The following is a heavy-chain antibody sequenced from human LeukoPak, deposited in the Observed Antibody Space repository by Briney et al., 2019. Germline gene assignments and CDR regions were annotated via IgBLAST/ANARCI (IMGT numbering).Heavy chain of an antibody. D-gene: IGHD1-26*01. J-gene: IGHJ4*02. Sequence: GGSPRLSCAASGFTFSSYAMSWVRQAPGKGLEWASAISGSGGSTYYADSVKGRFTISRDNSKNTLYLQMNSLRAEDTAVYYCARGESGSRLGGAVYFVYWGQGTLVTVSS. CDR1: GFTFSSYA. CDR2: ISGSGGST. CDR3: ARGESGSRLGGAVYFVY. V-gene: IGHV3-23*01.